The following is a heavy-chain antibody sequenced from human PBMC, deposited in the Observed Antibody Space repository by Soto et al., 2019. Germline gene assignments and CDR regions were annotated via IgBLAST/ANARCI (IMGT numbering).Heavy chain of an antibody. D-gene: IGHD6-19*01. Sequence: PSQTLSLTCAISGDSVSSNSVAWTWIRLSPSRGLEWLGKTYYRSKWYYDYAVSVKSRITVNPDTSKNQFSLQLNSVTPEDTAVYFCARAVIAGAGTAETYYFDYWGQGTLVTVAS. V-gene: IGHV6-1*01. CDR2: TYYRSKWYY. CDR3: ARAVIAGAGTAETYYFDY. CDR1: GDSVSSNSVA. J-gene: IGHJ4*02.